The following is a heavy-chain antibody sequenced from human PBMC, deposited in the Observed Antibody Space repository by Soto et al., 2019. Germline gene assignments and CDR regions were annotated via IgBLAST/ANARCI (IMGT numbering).Heavy chain of an antibody. CDR2: ISGSGGST. Sequence: EVQLLESGGGLVQPGGSLRLSCAASGFTFSSYAMSWVRQAPGKGLEWVSAISGSGGSTYYADSVKGRFTISRDNSKNTLYLQMNSLIAEDTAVYYCAKTGGIVVVIPIDYWGQGTLVTFSS. CDR3: AKTGGIVVVIPIDY. J-gene: IGHJ4*02. CDR1: GFTFSSYA. D-gene: IGHD3-22*01. V-gene: IGHV3-23*01.